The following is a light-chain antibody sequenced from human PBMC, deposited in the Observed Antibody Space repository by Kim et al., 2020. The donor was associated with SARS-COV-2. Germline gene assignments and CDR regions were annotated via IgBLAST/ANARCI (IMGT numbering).Light chain of an antibody. CDR2: DVS. V-gene: IGLV2-14*04. J-gene: IGLJ2*01. Sequence: GQSITISCTGTNSDVGGYNYVSWYQQHPGKAPKLMIYDVSKRPSGVSNRFSGSKSGNTASLTISGLQAEDEADYYCSSYTSSSTFVFGGGTQLTVL. CDR1: NSDVGGYNY. CDR3: SSYTSSSTFV.